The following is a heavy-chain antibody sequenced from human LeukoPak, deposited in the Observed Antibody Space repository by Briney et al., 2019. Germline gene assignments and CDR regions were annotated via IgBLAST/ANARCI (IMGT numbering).Heavy chain of an antibody. V-gene: IGHV1-2*06. J-gene: IGHJ4*02. CDR2: INPNSGGT. CDR1: GYTFTGYY. Sequence: ASVKVSCKASGYTFTGYYMHWVRLAPGQGLEWMGRINPNSGGTNYAQKFQGRVTMTRDTSISTAYMELSRLRSDDTAVYYCARVRGNSGSYLVDYWGQGTLVTVSS. CDR3: ARVRGNSGSYLVDY. D-gene: IGHD1-26*01.